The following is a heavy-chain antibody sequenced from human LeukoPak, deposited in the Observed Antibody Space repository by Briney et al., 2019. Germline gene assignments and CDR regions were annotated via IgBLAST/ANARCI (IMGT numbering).Heavy chain of an antibody. J-gene: IGHJ3*02. D-gene: IGHD4-17*01. CDR1: GGTFSSYA. Sequence: ASVKVSCKASGGTFSSYAISWVRQAPGQGLEWMGGIIPIFGTANYAQKFQGRVTITADESTSTAYMELSSLRSEDTAVYYCAGRVTVPRAFDIWGQGTMVTVSS. V-gene: IGHV1-69*01. CDR2: IIPIFGTA. CDR3: AGRVTVPRAFDI.